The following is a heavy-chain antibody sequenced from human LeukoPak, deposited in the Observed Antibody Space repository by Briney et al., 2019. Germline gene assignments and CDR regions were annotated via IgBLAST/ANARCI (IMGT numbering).Heavy chain of an antibody. J-gene: IGHJ4*02. V-gene: IGHV1-69*13. CDR2: IIPIFGTA. D-gene: IGHD3-22*01. Sequence: ASVKVSCKASGGTFSSYAISWVRQAPGQGLEWMGGIIPIFGTANYAQKFQGRVTITADESTSTAYMELSSLRSEVTAVYYCARIDYYYDSSGYYFDYWGQGTLVTVSS. CDR1: GGTFSSYA. CDR3: ARIDYYYDSSGYYFDY.